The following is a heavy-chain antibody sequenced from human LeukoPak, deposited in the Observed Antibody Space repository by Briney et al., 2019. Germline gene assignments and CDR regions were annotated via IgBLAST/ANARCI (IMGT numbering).Heavy chain of an antibody. CDR1: GGSFSGYY. CDR3: ARDISNWFDP. Sequence: ETLSLTCAVYGGSFSGYYWSWVRQAPGKGLEWVANIKQDGSEKYYVDSVKGRFTISRDNAKNSLYLQMNSLRAEDTAVYYCARDISNWFDPWGQGTLVTVSS. J-gene: IGHJ5*02. V-gene: IGHV3-7*01. CDR2: IKQDGSEK.